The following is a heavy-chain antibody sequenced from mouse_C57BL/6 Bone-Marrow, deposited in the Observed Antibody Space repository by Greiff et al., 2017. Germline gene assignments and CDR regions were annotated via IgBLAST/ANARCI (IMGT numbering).Heavy chain of an antibody. CDR2: IYPGNSDT. V-gene: IGHV1-5*01. D-gene: IGHD2-3*01. Sequence: VQLQQSGTVLARPGASVKMSCKTSGYTFTSYWMHWVKQRPGQGLEWIGAIYPGNSDTSYNQKFKGKAKLTAVTSASTAYMELSSLTNEDSAVYYCTRKGEWLLRDYAMDYWGQGTSVTVSS. J-gene: IGHJ4*01. CDR3: TRKGEWLLRDYAMDY. CDR1: GYTFTSYW.